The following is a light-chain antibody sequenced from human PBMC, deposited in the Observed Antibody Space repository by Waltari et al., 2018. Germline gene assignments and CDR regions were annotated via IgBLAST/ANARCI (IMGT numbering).Light chain of an antibody. V-gene: IGLV1-44*01. Sequence: QSVLTQPPSASGTPGLRVTISCSGSSSNIGSNTGNWYKQLPGRAPKLLIYGNDQRPSGVPDRISGSKSGSSASLAINGLQSEDEAEYYCAAWDASLNGWVFGGGTKLTVL. CDR2: GND. J-gene: IGLJ3*02. CDR3: AAWDASLNGWV. CDR1: SSNIGSNT.